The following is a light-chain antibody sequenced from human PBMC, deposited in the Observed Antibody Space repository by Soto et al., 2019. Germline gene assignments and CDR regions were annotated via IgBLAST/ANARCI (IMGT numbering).Light chain of an antibody. V-gene: IGKV3-20*01. J-gene: IGKJ1*01. CDR1: QSVTSSY. Sequence: EIVLTQSPGTLSLSPGERATLSCRSSQSVTSSYLAWYQQKPGQAPRLLIYAASIRATGIPDRFSGSGSGTDFTLTIARLEPEDFAVYYCQQYGNSPQTFGQGTKVDIK. CDR3: QQYGNSPQT. CDR2: AAS.